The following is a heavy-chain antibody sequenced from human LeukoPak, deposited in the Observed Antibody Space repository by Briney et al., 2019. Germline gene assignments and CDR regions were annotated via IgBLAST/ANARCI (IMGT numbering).Heavy chain of an antibody. CDR3: ARKGYSGYDWGSYYYYYMDV. CDR2: ISYDGSNK. V-gene: IGHV3-30*04. CDR1: GFTFSSYA. D-gene: IGHD5-12*01. J-gene: IGHJ6*03. Sequence: GGSLRLSCAASGFTFSSYAMHWVRQAPGKGLEWVAVISYDGSNKYYADSVKGRFTISRDNSKNTLYLQMNSLRAEDTAVYYCARKGYSGYDWGSYYYYYMDVWGKGTTVTVSS.